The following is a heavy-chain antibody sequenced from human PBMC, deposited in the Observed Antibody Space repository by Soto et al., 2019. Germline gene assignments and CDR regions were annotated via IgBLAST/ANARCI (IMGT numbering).Heavy chain of an antibody. D-gene: IGHD4-4*01. V-gene: IGHV4-39*01. CDR2: IYYSGST. CDR1: GGSISSSSYY. CDR3: ARRPYSNFVVDY. Sequence: NPSETLSLTCTVSGGSISSSSYYWGWIRQPPGKGLEWIGSIYYSGSTYYNPSLKSRVTISVDTSKNQFSLKLSSVTAADTAVYYCARRPYSNFVVDYWGQGTLVTVSS. J-gene: IGHJ4*02.